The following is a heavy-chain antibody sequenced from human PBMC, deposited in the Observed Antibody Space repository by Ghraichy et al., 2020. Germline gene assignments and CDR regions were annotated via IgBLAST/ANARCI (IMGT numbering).Heavy chain of an antibody. D-gene: IGHD6-19*01. CDR3: AKDRSSGWYAFNPARFDS. CDR2: ISGSGGNT. CDR1: GFAFSRNA. Sequence: GGSLILSCAASGFAFSRNAMSWVRQAPGKGLDWVSAISGSGGNTYYADSVKGRFTISRDTSKNTLYLQMNSLRAEDTAVYYCAKDRSSGWYAFNPARFDSWGQGTLVTVSS. V-gene: IGHV3-23*01. J-gene: IGHJ4*02.